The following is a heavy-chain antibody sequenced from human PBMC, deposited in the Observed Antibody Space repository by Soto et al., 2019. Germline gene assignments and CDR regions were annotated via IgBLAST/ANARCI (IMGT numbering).Heavy chain of an antibody. D-gene: IGHD2-21*02. CDR2: IIGSGAIT. Sequence: PGGSLRLSCVASEFTFNSYAMSWVCQAPGMGLEWVSSIIGSGAITYYADSVKGRFTISRDNSKSTLYLQMNSLRVEDTALYYCAKDARDTGGNSGIDYWGQGTLVTVSS. V-gene: IGHV3-23*01. J-gene: IGHJ4*02. CDR1: EFTFNSYA. CDR3: AKDARDTGGNSGIDY.